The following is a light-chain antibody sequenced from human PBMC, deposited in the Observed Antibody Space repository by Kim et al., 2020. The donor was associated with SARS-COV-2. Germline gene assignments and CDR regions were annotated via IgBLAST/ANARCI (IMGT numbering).Light chain of an antibody. CDR2: GAS. CDR3: QQGKSFPLT. CDR1: QSIYTW. J-gene: IGKJ4*01. Sequence: ASVGDRVTISCRARQSIYTWLAWYQQKPGKAPILLIYGASTLQHGVPSRCCGSVFGADFTLTISSLQSEDFATYYCQQGKSFPLTFCGGTKVDIK. V-gene: IGKV1-12*01.